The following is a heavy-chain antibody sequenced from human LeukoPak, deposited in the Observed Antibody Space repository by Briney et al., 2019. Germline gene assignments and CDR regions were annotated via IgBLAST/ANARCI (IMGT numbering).Heavy chain of an antibody. V-gene: IGHV1-8*01. Sequence: ASVKVSCKASGYTFTSYDINWVRQATGQGLEWMGWMNPNSGNTGYAQRFQGRVTMTRNTCMSTAYMELSSLRSEDTAVYYCARRSGSTSYNWGGYCYYYYMDVWGKGTTVTVSS. CDR1: GYTFTSYD. CDR2: MNPNSGNT. CDR3: ARRSGSTSYNWGGYCYYYYMDV. J-gene: IGHJ6*03. D-gene: IGHD2-2*01.